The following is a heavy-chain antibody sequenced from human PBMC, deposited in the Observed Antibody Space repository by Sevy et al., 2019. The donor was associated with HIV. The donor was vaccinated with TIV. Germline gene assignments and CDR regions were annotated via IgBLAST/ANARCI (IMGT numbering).Heavy chain of an antibody. CDR3: AREENRELGTIPLDS. Sequence: GGSLRLSCAASVFTFSHHNMNWVRQAPGKGLEWISYISKSGSTTYFADSVRGRFTISRDNAKNSLFLEMHSLTDEDTAVYYCAREENRELGTIPLDSWGRGIQVTVFS. J-gene: IGHJ4*02. CDR1: VFTFSHHN. D-gene: IGHD7-27*01. CDR2: ISKSGSTT. V-gene: IGHV3-48*02.